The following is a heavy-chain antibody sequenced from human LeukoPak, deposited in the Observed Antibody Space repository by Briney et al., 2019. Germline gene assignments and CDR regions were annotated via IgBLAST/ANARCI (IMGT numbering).Heavy chain of an antibody. CDR3: ARVRDTHGYGYYYYYGMDV. Sequence: ASVKVSCKASGYTFTRHYMHWVRQAPGQGLEWMGVINPSGASTSYAQNFQGRVTMTRDTSTSTVYMELSSLRSEDTAVYYCARVRDTHGYGYYYYYGMDVWGQGTTVTVSS. D-gene: IGHD3-22*01. CDR2: INPSGAST. V-gene: IGHV1-46*01. J-gene: IGHJ6*02. CDR1: GYTFTRHY.